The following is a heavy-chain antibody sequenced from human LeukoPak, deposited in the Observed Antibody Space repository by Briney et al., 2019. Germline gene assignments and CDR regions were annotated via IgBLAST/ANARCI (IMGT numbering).Heavy chain of an antibody. CDR3: ARVSRPMVRGVIGYFDY. Sequence: PSETLSLTCTVSGGSISSSSYYWGWIRQPPGNGLEWIGSIYYSGSTYYNPSLKSRVTISVDTSKNQFSLKLSSVTAADTAVYYCARVSRPMVRGVIGYFDYWGQGNLVTVSS. CDR2: IYYSGST. V-gene: IGHV4-39*07. D-gene: IGHD3-10*01. CDR1: GGSISSSSYY. J-gene: IGHJ4*02.